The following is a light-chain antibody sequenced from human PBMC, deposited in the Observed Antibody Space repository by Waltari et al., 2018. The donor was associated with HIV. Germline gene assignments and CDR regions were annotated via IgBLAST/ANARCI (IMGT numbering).Light chain of an antibody. V-gene: IGKV1-5*03. J-gene: IGKJ1*01. CDR1: QSIYQW. CDR3: HNYGTSSHP. Sequence: DIQMTQSPSIISASVGDRFTITCRASQSIYQWLAWYQQTPGKAPKVLMFAASTLVEGVPSRFSGSQSGTEFNLTITNLQPDDFATYYCHNYGTSSHPFGQGTKV. CDR2: AAS.